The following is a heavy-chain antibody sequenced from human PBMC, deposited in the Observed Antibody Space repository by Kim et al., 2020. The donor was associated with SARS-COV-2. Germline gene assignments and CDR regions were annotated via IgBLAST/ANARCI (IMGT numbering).Heavy chain of an antibody. D-gene: IGHD3-10*01. CDR1: GGSLRSYY. Sequence: SETLSLTCSIAGGSLRSYYWSWIRQFPGKGLEWIGYVDYSGRTNYNPSLKSRVNISVDTSTNQFSLKLFSVTATDTAIYYCARDEMATWDYYGSGSYWGSWGQGTLVTASS. CDR2: VDYSGRT. J-gene: IGHJ4*02. V-gene: IGHV4-59*01. CDR3: ARDEMATWDYYGSGSYWGS.